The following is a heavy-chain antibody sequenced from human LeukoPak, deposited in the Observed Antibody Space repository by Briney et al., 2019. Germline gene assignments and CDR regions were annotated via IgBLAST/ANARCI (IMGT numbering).Heavy chain of an antibody. CDR3: AKDEQWLVFHYFDY. D-gene: IGHD6-19*01. CDR1: GFTFSSYA. J-gene: IGHJ4*02. Sequence: PGGSLRLSCAASGFTFSSYAMSWVRHAPGRGLEWVSAISGSGGSTYYADSVKGRFTISRDNSKNTLYLQMNSLRAEDTAVYYCAKDEQWLVFHYFDYWGQGTLVTVSS. CDR2: ISGSGGST. V-gene: IGHV3-23*01.